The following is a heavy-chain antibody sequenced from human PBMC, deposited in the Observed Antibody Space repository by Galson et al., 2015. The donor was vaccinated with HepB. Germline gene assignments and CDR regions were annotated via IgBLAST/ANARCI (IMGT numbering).Heavy chain of an antibody. CDR2: ITYDGSDK. CDR3: TNGKPPSIMRTSTGDFDF. CDR1: RFIFSHYG. D-gene: IGHD1-26*01. Sequence: SLRLSCAASRFIFSHYGMHWVRQAPGKGLEWVAAITYDGSDKYYADSVKGRFTVSRDNSNNTLYLEMNSLRAEDTALYYCTNGKPPSIMRTSTGDFDFWGQGTLVTVSS. J-gene: IGHJ4*02. V-gene: IGHV3-30*18.